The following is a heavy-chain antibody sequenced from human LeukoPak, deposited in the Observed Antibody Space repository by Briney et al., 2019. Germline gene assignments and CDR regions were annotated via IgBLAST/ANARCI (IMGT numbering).Heavy chain of an antibody. J-gene: IGHJ4*02. CDR2: INHSGST. Sequence: SETLSLACAVYGGSFSGYYWSWIRQPPGKGLEWIGEINHSGSTNYNPSLKSRVTISVDTSKNQFSLKLSSVTAADTAVYYCAXXXXXXXGVVSLGRAPRFDYWGQGTLVTVSS. CDR1: GGSFSGYY. D-gene: IGHD3-3*01. V-gene: IGHV4-34*01. CDR3: AXXXXXXXGVVSLGRAPRFDY.